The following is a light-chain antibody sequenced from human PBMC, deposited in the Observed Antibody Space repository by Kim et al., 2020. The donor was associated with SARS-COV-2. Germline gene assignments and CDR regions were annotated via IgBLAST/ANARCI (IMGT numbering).Light chain of an antibody. CDR3: QVWDSSSDHPV. J-gene: IGLJ3*02. V-gene: IGLV3-21*04. CDR1: NIGSKS. CDR2: YDS. Sequence: APGKTARSTRGGNNIGSKSVHWYQQKPGQAPVLVIYYDSDRPSGIPERFSGSNSGNTATLTISRVEAGDEADYYCQVWDSSSDHPVFGGGTQLTVL.